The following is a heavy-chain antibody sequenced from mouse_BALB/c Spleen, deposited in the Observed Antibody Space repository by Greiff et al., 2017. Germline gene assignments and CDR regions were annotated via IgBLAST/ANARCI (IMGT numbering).Heavy chain of an antibody. D-gene: IGHD2-14*01. J-gene: IGHJ4*01. CDR3: ARNYRYEGYYAMDY. CDR1: GYAFTNYL. Sequence: QVQLQQSGAELVRPGTSVKVSCKASGYAFTNYLIAWVKQRPGQGLEWIGVINPGSGGTNYNEKFKGKATLTADKSSSTAYMQLSSLTSDDSAVYFCARNYRYEGYYAMDYWGQGTSVTVSS. V-gene: IGHV1-54*01. CDR2: INPGSGGT.